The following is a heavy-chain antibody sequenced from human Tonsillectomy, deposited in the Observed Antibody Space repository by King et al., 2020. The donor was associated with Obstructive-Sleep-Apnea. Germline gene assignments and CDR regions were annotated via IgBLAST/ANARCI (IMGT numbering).Heavy chain of an antibody. CDR1: GFTFNSYW. J-gene: IGHJ4*02. Sequence: VQLVESGGGLVQPGGSLRLSCAASGFTFNSYWMHWVRQVPGKGLVWVSFINSDGSSQSYAGSGNGRLPISRDNAKNTLYLQMNSLRAEDTAVYYCARAPGIAVAGPDYWGQGTLVTVSS. D-gene: IGHD6-19*01. CDR2: INSDGSSQ. V-gene: IGHV3-74*01. CDR3: ARAPGIAVAGPDY.